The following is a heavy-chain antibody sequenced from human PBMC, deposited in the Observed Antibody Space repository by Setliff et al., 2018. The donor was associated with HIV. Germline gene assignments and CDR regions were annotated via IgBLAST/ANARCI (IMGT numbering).Heavy chain of an antibody. Sequence: ASVKVSCKASGYTFISYAIHWVRQAPGQRLEWMGWINVDNDNTKYSPKFQGRVTITRDTSASTAYMELSSLRSEDTAVYYCARGYSIALGWFDPWGQGTLVTVSS. CDR3: ARGYSIALGWFDP. D-gene: IGHD6-13*01. V-gene: IGHV1-3*01. CDR2: INVDNDNT. J-gene: IGHJ5*02. CDR1: GYTFISYA.